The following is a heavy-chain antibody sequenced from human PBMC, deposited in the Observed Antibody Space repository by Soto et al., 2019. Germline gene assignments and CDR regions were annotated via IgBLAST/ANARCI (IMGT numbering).Heavy chain of an antibody. CDR2: INNSGST. Sequence: SETLSLTCAVYGGSFSGYYWSWIRQPPGKGLEWIGEINNSGSTNYNPSLKSRVTISVDTSKNQFSLKLSSVTAADTAVYYCARGPPSYCGGDCYYYFDYWGQGTLVTVSS. J-gene: IGHJ4*02. D-gene: IGHD2-21*02. CDR3: ARGPPSYCGGDCYYYFDY. V-gene: IGHV4-34*01. CDR1: GGSFSGYY.